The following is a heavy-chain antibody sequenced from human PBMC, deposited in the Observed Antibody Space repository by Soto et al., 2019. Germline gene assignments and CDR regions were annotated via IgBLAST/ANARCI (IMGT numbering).Heavy chain of an antibody. CDR2: IYYSGST. V-gene: IGHV4-61*01. Sequence: SETLSLTCTVSGGSVSSGSYYWSWIRQPPGKGLEWIGYIYYSGSTNYNPSLKSRVTISVDTSKNQFSLKLSSVTAADTAVYYRARDSSGNWFDPWGQGTLVTVSS. D-gene: IGHD1-26*01. CDR1: GGSVSSGSYY. CDR3: ARDSSGNWFDP. J-gene: IGHJ5*02.